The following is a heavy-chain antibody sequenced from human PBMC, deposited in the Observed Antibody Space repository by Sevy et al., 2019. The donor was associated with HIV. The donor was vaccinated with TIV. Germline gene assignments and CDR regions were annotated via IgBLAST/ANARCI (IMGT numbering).Heavy chain of an antibody. CDR3: ARMTAKNWFDP. CDR2: IYYSGST. J-gene: IGHJ5*02. V-gene: IGHV4-30-4*01. CDR1: GGSISSGDYY. Sequence: SETLSLTCTVSGGSISSGDYYWSWIRQPPGKGLEWIGYIYYSGSTYYNPSLKSRVTISVDTSKNQFSLKLSSVTAADTAVYYCARMTAKNWFDPWGQGTLVTVSS. D-gene: IGHD2-21*02.